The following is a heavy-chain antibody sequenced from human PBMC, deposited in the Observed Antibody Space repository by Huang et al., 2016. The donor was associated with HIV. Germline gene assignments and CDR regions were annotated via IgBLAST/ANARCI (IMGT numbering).Heavy chain of an antibody. Sequence: QVQIEQWGSGLLKPSETLSLTCAFYGGSFSDFYWSWIRQSPGKGLEWIGEINHGGATNYNPSLESRVTMSMDMSKSQFSLTLKSMTAADTAVYYCASDDRLYSRHVGRYWGQGTLVSVSS. CDR3: ASDDRLYSRHVGRY. V-gene: IGHV4-34*01. D-gene: IGHD2-21*01. CDR2: INHGGAT. J-gene: IGHJ4*02. CDR1: GGSFSDFY.